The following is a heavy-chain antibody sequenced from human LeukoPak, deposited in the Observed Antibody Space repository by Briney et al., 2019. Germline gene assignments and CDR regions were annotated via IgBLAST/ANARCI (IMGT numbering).Heavy chain of an antibody. D-gene: IGHD6-13*01. Sequence: PSETLSLTCAVYGGSFSGYYWSWIRQPPGKGLEWIGEINHSGSTNYNPSLKSRVTISVDTSKNQFSLKLSSVTAADTAVYYCARGARTAAGTFYFDYWGQGTLVTVSS. CDR2: INHSGST. CDR1: GGSFSGYY. V-gene: IGHV4-34*01. CDR3: ARGARTAAGTFYFDY. J-gene: IGHJ4*02.